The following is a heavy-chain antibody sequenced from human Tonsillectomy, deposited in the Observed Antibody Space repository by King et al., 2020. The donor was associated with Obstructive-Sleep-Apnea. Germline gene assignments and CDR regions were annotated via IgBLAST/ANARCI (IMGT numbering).Heavy chain of an antibody. CDR1: GGSFSGYY. V-gene: IGHV4-34*01. CDR3: ARLGFGELLQNYYFDY. Sequence: VQLQQWGAGLLKPSETLSLTCAVYGGSFSGYYWSWIRQPPGKGLEWIGEINHSGSTNYNPSLKSRVTISVDTSKNQFSLKLSSVTAADTAVHYCARLGFGELLQNYYFDYWGQGTLVTVSS. CDR2: INHSGST. J-gene: IGHJ4*02. D-gene: IGHD3-10*01.